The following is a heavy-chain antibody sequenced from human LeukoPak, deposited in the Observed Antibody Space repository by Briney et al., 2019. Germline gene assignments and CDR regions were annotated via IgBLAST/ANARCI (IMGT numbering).Heavy chain of an antibody. CDR2: ISSSSSTI. Sequence: PGGSLRLSCAASGFTFSSYSMNWVRQAPGKGLEWVSYISSSSSTIYYADSVKGRFTISRDNAKNSLYLQVNSLRDEDTAVYYCARGAHSSGYYFDYWGQGTLVTVSS. CDR3: ARGAHSSGYYFDY. D-gene: IGHD3-22*01. CDR1: GFTFSSYS. V-gene: IGHV3-48*02. J-gene: IGHJ4*02.